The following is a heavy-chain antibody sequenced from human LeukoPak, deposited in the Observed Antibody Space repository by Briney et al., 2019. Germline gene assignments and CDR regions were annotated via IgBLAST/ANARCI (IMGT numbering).Heavy chain of an antibody. Sequence: GASVTVSCKASGYTFTIYGISWVRQAPGQGLEWMGWISAYNGNTNYAQKLQGRVTMTTDTSTSTAYMELRSLRSDDAAVYYCARGGVDSSGSYYYYGMDVWGQGTTVTVSS. CDR2: ISAYNGNT. J-gene: IGHJ6*02. CDR3: ARGGVDSSGSYYYYGMDV. V-gene: IGHV1-18*01. CDR1: GYTFTIYG. D-gene: IGHD3-22*01.